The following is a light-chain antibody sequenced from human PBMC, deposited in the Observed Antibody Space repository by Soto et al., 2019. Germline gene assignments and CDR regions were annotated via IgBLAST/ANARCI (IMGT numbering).Light chain of an antibody. Sequence: DIQMTQSPSSLSASVGDRVTITCRASQTISGQTISGYLNWYQQKPGKAPKLLIYTTSTLQGGVPSRFSGSGSGTDFTLTISSLQPEDFATYYCQQNYKIPFTFGQGTKL. CDR2: TTS. CDR1: QTISGQTISGY. CDR3: QQNYKIPFT. V-gene: IGKV1-39*01. J-gene: IGKJ2*01.